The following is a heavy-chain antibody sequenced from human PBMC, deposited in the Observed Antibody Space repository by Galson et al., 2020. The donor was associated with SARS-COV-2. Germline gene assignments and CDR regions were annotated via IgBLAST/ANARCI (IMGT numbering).Heavy chain of an antibody. V-gene: IGHV1-69*05. CDR3: ARAGWSGSYGGGYYYYYMDV. J-gene: IGHJ6*03. CDR2: IIPIFGTA. D-gene: IGHD1-26*01. CDR1: GGTFSSYA. Sequence: ASVKVSCKASGGTFSSYAISWVRQAPGQGLEWMGGIIPIFGTANYAQKFQGRVTITTDESTSTAYMELRSLRSEDTAVYYWARAGWSGSYGGGYYYYYMDVWGKGTTVTVSS.